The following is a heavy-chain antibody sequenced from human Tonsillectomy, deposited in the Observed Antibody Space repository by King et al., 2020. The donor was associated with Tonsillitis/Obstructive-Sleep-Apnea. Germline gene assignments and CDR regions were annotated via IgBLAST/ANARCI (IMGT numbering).Heavy chain of an antibody. Sequence: QLVQSGAEVKKPGASVNVSCKASGGTFSSYAISWVRQAPVQGLEWRGGIIPICGTANYAQKFQGRFTIAADESTSTDYMELRSQRSEDTAVYYCARGTAMAPYYYYYYMDVWGKGTTVTVSS. D-gene: IGHD5-18*01. V-gene: IGHV1-69*01. CDR1: GGTFSSYA. J-gene: IGHJ6*03. CDR3: ARGTAMAPYYYYYYMDV. CDR2: IIPICGTA.